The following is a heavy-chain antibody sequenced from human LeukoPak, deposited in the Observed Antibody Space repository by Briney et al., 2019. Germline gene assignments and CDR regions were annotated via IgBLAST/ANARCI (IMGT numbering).Heavy chain of an antibody. CDR3: ARGAARLSYYYYMDV. CDR2: MNPNSGNT. D-gene: IGHD6-6*01. Sequence: GASAKVSCKASGYTFTSYDINWVRQATGRGLEWMGWMNPNSGNTGYAQKFQGRVTITRNTSISTAYMELSSLRSEDTAVYYCARGAARLSYYYYMDVWGKGTTVTVSS. V-gene: IGHV1-8*03. CDR1: GYTFTSYD. J-gene: IGHJ6*03.